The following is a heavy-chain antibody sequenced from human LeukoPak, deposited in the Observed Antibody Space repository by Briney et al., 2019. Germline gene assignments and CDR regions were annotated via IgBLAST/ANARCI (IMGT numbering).Heavy chain of an antibody. CDR2: ISSSGSTI. CDR3: ARSPWGRLVVVPAAILPPDY. D-gene: IGHD2-2*02. CDR1: GFTFSSYE. V-gene: IGHV3-48*03. J-gene: IGHJ4*02. Sequence: GGSLRLSCAASGFTFSSYEMNWVRQAPGKGLEWVSYISSSGSTIYYADSVKGRFTISRDNAKNSLYLQMNSLRAEDTAVYYCARSPWGRLVVVPAAILPPDYWGQGTLVTVSS.